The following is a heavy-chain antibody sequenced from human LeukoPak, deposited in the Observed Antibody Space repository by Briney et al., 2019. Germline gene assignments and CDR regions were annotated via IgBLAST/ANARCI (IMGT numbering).Heavy chain of an antibody. V-gene: IGHV4-38-2*02. Sequence: SETLSLTCTVSGYSISSGYYWGWIRQPPGKGLEWIGTIYHSGSTYYNPSLKSRVTISVDTSKNQFSLKLSSVTAADTAVYYCARLRTTMVRGVVDAFDIWGQGTMVTVSS. D-gene: IGHD3-10*01. J-gene: IGHJ3*02. CDR3: ARLRTTMVRGVVDAFDI. CDR1: GYSISSGYY. CDR2: IYHSGST.